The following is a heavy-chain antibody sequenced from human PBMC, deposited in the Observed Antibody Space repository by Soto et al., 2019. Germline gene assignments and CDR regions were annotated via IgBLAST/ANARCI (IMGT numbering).Heavy chain of an antibody. V-gene: IGHV3-23*01. CDR1: GFTFSSYA. Sequence: EVQRLESGGGLVQPGGSLRLSCAASGFTFSSYAMSWVRQAPGKGLEWVSAISGSGGSTYYADSVNCRFTISRDNSKNTLYLQMNSLRAEDTAVYYCAKDQDFWSVNGAFDIWGQGTMVTVSS. CDR2: ISGSGGST. D-gene: IGHD3-3*01. J-gene: IGHJ3*02. CDR3: AKDQDFWSVNGAFDI.